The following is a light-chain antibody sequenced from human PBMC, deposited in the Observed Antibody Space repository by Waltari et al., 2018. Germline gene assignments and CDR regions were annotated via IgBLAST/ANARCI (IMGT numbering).Light chain of an antibody. J-gene: IGKJ4*01. CDR1: QGISNS. CDR2: GAS. CDR3: QKYNSAPEIT. V-gene: IGKV1-27*01. Sequence: DIQMTPSPSSLSASVGDRVTITCRASQGISNSLAWYQQKPGTVPKLLIYGASTLQSGVPSRFSGSGSGTDFTLTISSLQPEDVATYYCQKYNSAPEITFGGGTKVEIK.